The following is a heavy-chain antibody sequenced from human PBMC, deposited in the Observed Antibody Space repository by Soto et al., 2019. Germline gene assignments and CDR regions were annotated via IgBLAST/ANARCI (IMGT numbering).Heavy chain of an antibody. J-gene: IGHJ6*03. D-gene: IGHD3-16*01. CDR1: GGSISGHY. V-gene: IGHV4-59*08. Sequence: QVQLQESGPGLVKPSETLSLSCSVSGGSISGHYWSWVRQTPGKGLEWIGYMYYSGSTNYNPSLKSRVTISVDTSKNHFSLRLTSVTAADTGVYYCARGPYYDLILNYYYMDVWGKGTTVTVSS. CDR3: ARGPYYDLILNYYYMDV. CDR2: MYYSGST.